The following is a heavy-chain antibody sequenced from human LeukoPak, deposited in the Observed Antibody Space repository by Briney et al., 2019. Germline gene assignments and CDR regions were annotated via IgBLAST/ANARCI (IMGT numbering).Heavy chain of an antibody. D-gene: IGHD6-13*01. CDR3: AGRPPMYSSSWYVFDY. CDR1: GYTFTGYY. J-gene: IGHJ4*02. CDR2: IIPIFGTA. V-gene: IGHV1-69*06. Sequence: EASVKVSCKASGYTFTGYYMHWVRQAPGQGLEWMGGIIPIFGTANYAQKFQGRVTITADKSTSTAYMELSSLRSEDTAVYYCAGRPPMYSSSWYVFDYWGQGTLVTVSS.